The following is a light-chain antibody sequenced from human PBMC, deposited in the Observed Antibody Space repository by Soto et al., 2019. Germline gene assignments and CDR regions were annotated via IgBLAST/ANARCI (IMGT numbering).Light chain of an antibody. CDR3: SSFVHKNNLI. CDR2: EVD. Sequence: QSVLTQPPSASGSPGQSVTISCTGTSDDIGTYNYVSWFQQHSGNAPKLIIYEVDKRPSGVPNRFSGSKSGNTASLTISGLQAEDEADYYCSSFVHKNNLIFGGGTKLTV. V-gene: IGLV2-8*01. CDR1: SDDIGTYNY. J-gene: IGLJ2*01.